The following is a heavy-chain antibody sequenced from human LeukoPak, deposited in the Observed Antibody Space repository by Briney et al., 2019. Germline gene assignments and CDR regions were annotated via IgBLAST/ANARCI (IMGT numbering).Heavy chain of an antibody. CDR3: ANSRRDGYKPLDY. CDR2: ISSSGSNI. D-gene: IGHD5-24*01. J-gene: IGHJ4*02. V-gene: IGHV3-11*01. CDR1: GFTFSDYY. Sequence: PGGSLRLSCAASGFTFSDYYMSWIRQAPGKGLEWVSYISSSGSNIYYADSVKGRFTISRDNAKNSLYLQMNSLRAEDTAVYYCANSRRDGYKPLDYWGQGTLVTVSS.